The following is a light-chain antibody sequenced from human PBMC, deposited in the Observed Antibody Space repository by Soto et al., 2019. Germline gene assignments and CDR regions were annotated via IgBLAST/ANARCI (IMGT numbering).Light chain of an antibody. CDR2: EVS. CDR1: TGNVGANNY. V-gene: IGLV2-8*01. CDR3: TSYAGSNIWV. Sequence: QSALTQPPSASGSPGQSVTTPAPGPTGNVGANNYFSWYQQYPGKAPKLIIYEVSKRPSGVPDRFSGSKSGKTASLTVSGLQPEDEADYYCTSYAGSNIWVFGGGTKLTVL. J-gene: IGLJ3*02.